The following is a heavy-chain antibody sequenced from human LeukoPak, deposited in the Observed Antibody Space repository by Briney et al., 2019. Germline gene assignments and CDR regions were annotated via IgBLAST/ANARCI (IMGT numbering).Heavy chain of an antibody. V-gene: IGHV1-18*01. CDR1: RYTFTSYG. Sequence: TVKVSSKASRYTFTSYGISWVRQAHGQGREGMGWISSYNGETKHAKTLQGRVTMTTNTSTSTAYLELRRLRSDDPARYYLTRDSCRGGSCYLGYWGQGTLVTVSS. CDR2: ISSYNGET. CDR3: TRDSCRGGSCYLGY. J-gene: IGHJ4*02. D-gene: IGHD2-15*01.